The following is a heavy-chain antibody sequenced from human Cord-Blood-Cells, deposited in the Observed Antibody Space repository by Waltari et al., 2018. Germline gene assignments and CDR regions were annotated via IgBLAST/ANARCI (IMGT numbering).Heavy chain of an antibody. CDR1: GFTFSNAW. Sequence: EVQLVESGGGLVKPGGSLRLSCAASGFTFSNAWLSWVCQAPGKGLEWVGRIKSKTDGGTTDYAAPVKGRFTISRDDSKNTLYLQMNSLKTEDTAVYYCKGFPSSSWDDYWGQGTLVTVSS. D-gene: IGHD6-13*01. CDR3: KGFPSSSWDDY. V-gene: IGHV3-15*01. CDR2: IKSKTDGGTT. J-gene: IGHJ4*02.